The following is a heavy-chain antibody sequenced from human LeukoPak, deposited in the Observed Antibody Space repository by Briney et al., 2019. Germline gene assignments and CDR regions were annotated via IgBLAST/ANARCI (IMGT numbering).Heavy chain of an antibody. Sequence: SETLSLTCAVYGGSFSGYYWSWIRQPPGKGLEWIGEINHSGSTNYNPSLKSRVTISVDTSKNQFSLKLSSVTAADTAVYYCVGLTGTGSEWFDPWGQGTLVTVSS. CDR3: VGLTGTGSEWFDP. V-gene: IGHV4-34*01. CDR2: INHSGST. CDR1: GGSFSGYY. D-gene: IGHD3/OR15-3a*01. J-gene: IGHJ5*02.